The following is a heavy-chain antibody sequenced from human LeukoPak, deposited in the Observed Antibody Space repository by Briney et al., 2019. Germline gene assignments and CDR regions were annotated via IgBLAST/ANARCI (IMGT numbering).Heavy chain of an antibody. V-gene: IGHV3-23*01. J-gene: IGHJ4*02. D-gene: IGHD3-22*01. CDR2: IIYSDGTT. CDR1: GFTFSSYA. CDR3: ARWYYHTYYDY. Sequence: GGSLRLSCAASGFTFSSYAMSWVRQAPGEGLEWVSIIYSDGTTYYTDSVRGRFTISRDNSKNTLYLQMNSLRAEDTAVYYCARWYYHTYYDYWGPGTLVTVSS.